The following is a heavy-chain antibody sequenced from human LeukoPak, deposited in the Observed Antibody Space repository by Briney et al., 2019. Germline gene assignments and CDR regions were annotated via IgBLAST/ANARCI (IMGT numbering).Heavy chain of an antibody. D-gene: IGHD3-22*01. CDR3: ARGTMIQGDNWFDP. J-gene: IGHJ5*02. Sequence: GGSLRLSCAASGFTFSRCLMHWVRQAPGKGLMWVSRINSDGSTATYADSVKGRFTISRDNAKDTLYLEMSSLRAEDTAVYYCARGTMIQGDNWFDPWGQGTLVTVSS. CDR1: GFTFSRCL. CDR2: INSDGSTA. V-gene: IGHV3-74*01.